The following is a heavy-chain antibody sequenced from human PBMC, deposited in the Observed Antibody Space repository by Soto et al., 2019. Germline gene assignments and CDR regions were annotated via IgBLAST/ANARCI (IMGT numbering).Heavy chain of an antibody. CDR3: TRYYYDSSGYKDDMDV. D-gene: IGHD3-22*01. V-gene: IGHV4-39*01. CDR2: VYSSGST. J-gene: IGHJ6*02. Sequence: SETLSLTCTVSGGSIRNSNYYCGWIRQPPGKGLEWIGSVYSSGSTYYNPSLKSRVTISVDTSKNQFSLKLSSVTAAGAAVYYSTRYYYDSSGYKDDMDVWGQGTMVTVSS. CDR1: GGSIRNSNYY.